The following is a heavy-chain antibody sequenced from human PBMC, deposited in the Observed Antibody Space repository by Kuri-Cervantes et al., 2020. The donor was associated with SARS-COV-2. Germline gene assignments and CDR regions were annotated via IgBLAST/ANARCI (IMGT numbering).Heavy chain of an antibody. V-gene: IGHV4-39*01. CDR1: GVAIDSNSYY. CDR2: IYYSGST. CDR3: ARHAVYGSSFWVDF. D-gene: IGHD6-6*01. Sequence: SETLSLTCIVSGVAIDSNSYYWVWIRQAPGKGLEWIGGIYYSGSTYHNPSLKRRVTMSVDTSKNQFSLRLTSVTAADTALYYCARHAVYGSSFWVDFWGQGALVTVSS. J-gene: IGHJ4*02.